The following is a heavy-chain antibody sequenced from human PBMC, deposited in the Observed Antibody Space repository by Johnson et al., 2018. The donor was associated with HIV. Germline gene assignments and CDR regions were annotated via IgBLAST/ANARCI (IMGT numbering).Heavy chain of an antibody. D-gene: IGHD1-26*01. CDR1: GFIFTNAW. V-gene: IGHV3-30*02. J-gene: IGHJ3*02. Sequence: QVQLVESGGGLIKPGGSLRLSCAASGFIFTNAWMNWVRQVPGKGLEWVSFIRYDGRNQYYEDSVKGRFTISRDNSKNTLYLQMNSLRAEDTAVYYCATFGGGSFHAFDIWGQGTMVTVSS. CDR2: IRYDGRNQ. CDR3: ATFGGGSFHAFDI.